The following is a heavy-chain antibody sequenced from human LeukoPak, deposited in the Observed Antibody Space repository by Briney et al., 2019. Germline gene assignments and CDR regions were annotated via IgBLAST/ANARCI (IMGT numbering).Heavy chain of an antibody. CDR3: ASSGWSSEYFHY. J-gene: IGHJ1*01. CDR1: GFTVSDNY. V-gene: IGHV3-66*01. D-gene: IGHD6-13*01. Sequence: GGSLRLSCAASGFTVSDNYVSWVRQAPGKGLEWVSVFYSGGSTRYTDSVKGRFTISRDNSKNTLYLQLNSLRAEDTAVYFCASSGWSSEYFHYWGQGTLVTVSS. CDR2: FYSGGST.